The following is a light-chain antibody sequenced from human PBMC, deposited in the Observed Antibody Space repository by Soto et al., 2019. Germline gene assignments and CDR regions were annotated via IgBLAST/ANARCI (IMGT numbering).Light chain of an antibody. Sequence: EIVLTQSPGTLSLSPGERASLSCRASQSVSHNYVAWYQFRPGQPPRLLIYDSSTRATGIPDRFSGSGSGADFTLTISRLEPGDFAVYFCQQYGRIPLTFGGGSRVEIK. CDR3: QQYGRIPLT. CDR2: DSS. J-gene: IGKJ4*01. CDR1: QSVSHNY. V-gene: IGKV3-20*01.